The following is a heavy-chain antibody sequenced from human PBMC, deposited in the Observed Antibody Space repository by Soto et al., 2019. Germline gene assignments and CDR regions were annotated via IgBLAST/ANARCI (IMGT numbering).Heavy chain of an antibody. CDR2: IYPCDSDT. CDR1: GYSFTSYW. Sequence: GESLKISCKGSGYSFTSYWIGWVRQMPGKGLEWMGIIYPCDSDTKYNPSFQGQVTISADKSITTTYLQWSSLKASDTAIYYCAASIFYYGMDVWGQGTTVTVSS. J-gene: IGHJ6*02. V-gene: IGHV5-51*01. CDR3: AASIFYYGMDV.